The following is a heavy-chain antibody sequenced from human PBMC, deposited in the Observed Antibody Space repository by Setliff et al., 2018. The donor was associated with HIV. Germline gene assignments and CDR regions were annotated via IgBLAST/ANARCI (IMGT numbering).Heavy chain of an antibody. V-gene: IGHV3-23*01. J-gene: IGHJ4*02. CDR1: GFTFSSYA. CDR2: ISGSGGST. D-gene: IGHD3-22*01. CDR3: AREVGDSSGYYYRNYYFDS. Sequence: PGGSLRLSCAASGFTFSSYAMSWVRQAPGKGLEWVSAISGSGGSTYYADSVKGRFTISRDNSKNTLYLQMNSLRAEDTAVYYCAREVGDSSGYYYRNYYFDSWGQGTLVTVSS.